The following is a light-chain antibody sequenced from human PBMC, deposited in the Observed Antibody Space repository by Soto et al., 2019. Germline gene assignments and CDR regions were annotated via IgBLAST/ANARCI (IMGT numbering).Light chain of an antibody. CDR1: QGIGRW. V-gene: IGKV1D-12*01. J-gene: IGKJ5*01. CDR2: AAS. CDR3: QHGDSFPVT. Sequence: DVQMTQYPSSVSASVGDRVTITCRASQGIGRWLAWYQQRPGKAPSFLIYAASSLQGGDPSRISGSGSGTDFTLTISILHPEYFATYFCQHGDSFPVTFGQGTRLEMK.